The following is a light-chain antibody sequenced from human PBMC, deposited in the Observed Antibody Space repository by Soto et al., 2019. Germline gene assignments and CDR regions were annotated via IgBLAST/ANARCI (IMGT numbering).Light chain of an antibody. CDR2: SAS. V-gene: IGKV1-39*01. CDR1: RSINTY. J-gene: IGKJ1*01. CDR3: QQTYSTPRT. Sequence: DIQMTQSPSSLSASVGDRVTITCRASRSINTYVNWYQQRPGKAPELLIYSASSLHTGVPSRFSGGGAGTDFTFSINSLLPEDFAIYYCQQTYSTPRTFGEGTKVDIK.